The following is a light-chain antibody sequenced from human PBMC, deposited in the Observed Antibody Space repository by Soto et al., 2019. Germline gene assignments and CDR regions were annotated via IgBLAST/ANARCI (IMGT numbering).Light chain of an antibody. CDR2: EVS. CDR1: SSVVGGYNY. CDR3: CSFTSSTTYV. Sequence: QSALTQPASVSGSLGQSITISCTGTSSVVGGYNYVSWYQQQPGKAPKLMISEVSNRPSGISNRFSGSKSGNTASLIISGLQAEEEADYYCCSFTSSTTYVFGTGTKVTVL. J-gene: IGLJ1*01. V-gene: IGLV2-14*01.